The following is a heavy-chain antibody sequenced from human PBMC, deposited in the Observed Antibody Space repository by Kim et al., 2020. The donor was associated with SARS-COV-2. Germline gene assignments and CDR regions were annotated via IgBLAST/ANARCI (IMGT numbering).Heavy chain of an antibody. J-gene: IGHJ5*02. CDR1: GFTFSSYD. Sequence: GGSLRLSCAASGFTFSSYDMHWVRQATGKGLEWVSAIGTAGDTYYPGSVKGRFTISRENAKNSLYLQMNSLRAGDTAVYYCARGRGYYYGSGSYHRQYNWFDPWGQGTLVTVSS. V-gene: IGHV3-13*01. D-gene: IGHD3-10*01. CDR3: ARGRGYYYGSGSYHRQYNWFDP. CDR2: IGTAGDT.